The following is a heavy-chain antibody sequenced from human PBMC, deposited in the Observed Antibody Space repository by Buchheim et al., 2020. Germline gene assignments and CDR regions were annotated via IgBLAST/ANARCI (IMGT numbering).Heavy chain of an antibody. CDR3: ARDRRDGYNAYFFDY. Sequence: QVQLQESGPGLVKPSETLSLTCTVSGGSISSYYWSWIRQPPGKGLEWIGCVYYSGSTDYNPSLKSRLTISVDTSKNQPSLKLSSVTAADTAVYYCARDRRDGYNAYFFDYWGQGTL. D-gene: IGHD5-24*01. V-gene: IGHV4-59*01. CDR2: VYYSGST. CDR1: GGSISSYY. J-gene: IGHJ4*02.